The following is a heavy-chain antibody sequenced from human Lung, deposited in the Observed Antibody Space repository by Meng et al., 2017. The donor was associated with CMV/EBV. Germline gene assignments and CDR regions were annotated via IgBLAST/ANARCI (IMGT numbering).Heavy chain of an antibody. V-gene: IGHV4-4*03. CDR1: GGSYSSSNW. Sequence: QVKLQDWGLGLWKRPGLLSLTLAVSGGSYSSSNWWSWVRQPPGKGLEWIGEIYHSGSTNYNPSLKSRVTISVDKSKNQFSLKLSSVTAADTAVYYCASFPPPGKQWLVTDYWGQGTLVTVSS. J-gene: IGHJ4*02. CDR3: ASFPPPGKQWLVTDY. CDR2: IYHSGST. D-gene: IGHD6-19*01.